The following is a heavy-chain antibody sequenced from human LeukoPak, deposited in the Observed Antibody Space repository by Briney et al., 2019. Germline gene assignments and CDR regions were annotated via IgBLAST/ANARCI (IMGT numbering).Heavy chain of an antibody. V-gene: IGHV1-18*01. CDR2: ISAYNGNT. Sequence: GASVKVSCKASGYTFTSYGISWVRQAPGQGLEWMGWISAYNGNTNYAQKLQGRVTMTTDTSTSTAYMELRSLRSDDTAVYYCARDYGRGYCSGGSCYSFEYWGQGTLVTVSS. J-gene: IGHJ4*02. CDR3: ARDYGRGYCSGGSCYSFEY. D-gene: IGHD2-15*01. CDR1: GYTFTSYG.